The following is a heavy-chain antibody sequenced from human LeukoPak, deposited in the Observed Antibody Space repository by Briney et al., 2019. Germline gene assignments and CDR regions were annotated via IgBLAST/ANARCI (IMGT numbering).Heavy chain of an antibody. Sequence: SETLSLTCTVPGGSISSSSYYWGWIRQPPGNGLEWIGYIYYSGSTNYNPSLKSRVTISVDTSKNQFSLKLSSVTAADTAVYYCARAPYSSSWFWADAFDIWGQGTMVTVSS. D-gene: IGHD6-13*01. CDR2: IYYSGST. CDR3: ARAPYSSSWFWADAFDI. V-gene: IGHV4-61*05. J-gene: IGHJ3*02. CDR1: GGSISSSSYY.